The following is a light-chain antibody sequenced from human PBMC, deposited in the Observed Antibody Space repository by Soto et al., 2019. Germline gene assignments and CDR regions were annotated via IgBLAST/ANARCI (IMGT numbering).Light chain of an antibody. CDR3: AVWDDGLDAWM. CDR2: RNN. V-gene: IGLV1-47*01. Sequence: QSVLTQPPSASETPGQRVTISCSGSSSSVGFDYVDWYQHVPGAAPKLLIYRNNLRPPGVPDRFSGSKSGTSASLAISGLRTEDEAVYYCAVWDDGLDAWMFGGGTKVTVL. CDR1: SSSVGFDY. J-gene: IGLJ3*02.